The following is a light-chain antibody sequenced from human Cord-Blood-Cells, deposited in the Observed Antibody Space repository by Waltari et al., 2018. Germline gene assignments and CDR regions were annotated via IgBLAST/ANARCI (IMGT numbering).Light chain of an antibody. Sequence: EIVLTQSPGTLSLSPGERATLSCRARQSVSSSYLAWYQQKPGQAPRLLIYGASSSATSIPDRFSGSGSGTYCTLTISRLEPEDFAVYYCQQYGSSPPYTFGQGTKLEIK. V-gene: IGKV3-20*01. CDR1: QSVSSSY. J-gene: IGKJ2*01. CDR2: GAS. CDR3: QQYGSSPPYT.